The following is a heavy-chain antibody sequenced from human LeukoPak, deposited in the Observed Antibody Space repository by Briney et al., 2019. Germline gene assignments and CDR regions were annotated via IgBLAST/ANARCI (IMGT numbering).Heavy chain of an antibody. CDR1: GFTFSGYS. D-gene: IGHD3-9*01. Sequence: GGSLRLSCAASGFTFSGYSMNWVRQAPGKGLEWVSSISDSSSYIYYGDSVKGRFTISRDNAKNSLYLQMNSLRAEDTAVYYCAKEAHLYDILTGYHYYFDYWGQGTLVTVSS. CDR2: ISDSSSYI. V-gene: IGHV3-21*01. J-gene: IGHJ4*02. CDR3: AKEAHLYDILTGYHYYFDY.